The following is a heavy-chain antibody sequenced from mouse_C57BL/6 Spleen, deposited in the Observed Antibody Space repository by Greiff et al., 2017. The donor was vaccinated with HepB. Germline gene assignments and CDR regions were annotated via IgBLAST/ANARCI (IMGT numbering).Heavy chain of an antibody. Sequence: VQLQQSGPELVKPGASVKISCKASGYTFTDYYMNWVKQSHGKSLEWIGDINPNNGGTSYNQKFKGKATLTVDKSSSTAYMELRSLTSEDSAVYYCARHGNYEGYFDYWGQGTTLTVSS. CDR2: INPNNGGT. CDR1: GYTFTDYY. J-gene: IGHJ2*01. CDR3: ARHGNYEGYFDY. V-gene: IGHV1-26*01. D-gene: IGHD2-1*01.